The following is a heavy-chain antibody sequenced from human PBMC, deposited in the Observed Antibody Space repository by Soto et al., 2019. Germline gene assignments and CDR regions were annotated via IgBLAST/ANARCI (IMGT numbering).Heavy chain of an antibody. D-gene: IGHD1-26*01. CDR3: VRSSASHGPGYCQN. Sequence: GGSLRLSCAASGFSFSSYGMHWVRQAPGKGLEWASVIWYDGTNKYYADSVKGRFSISRDNSKNTMYLQMNNLRAEDTAVYYCVRSSASHGPGYCQNWGRGTLFTVSS. CDR2: IWYDGTNK. J-gene: IGHJ1*01. V-gene: IGHV3-33*01. CDR1: GFSFSSYG.